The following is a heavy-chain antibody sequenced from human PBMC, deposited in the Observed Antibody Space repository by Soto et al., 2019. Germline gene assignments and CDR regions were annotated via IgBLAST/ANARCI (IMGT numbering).Heavy chain of an antibody. CDR2: IYPTGRT. CDR3: ARGPRFNGDYSDS. D-gene: IGHD4-17*01. Sequence: QLQLQESGSGLVKPSQTLSLTCAVSGDSIFGSSFSWSWIRQPPGKGLEWIGNIYPTGRTSYNPSLRSRVVISIDGSKDQFSLKVNSVTAADTAVYFCARGPRFNGDYSDSWGQGTLVTVSS. J-gene: IGHJ4*02. V-gene: IGHV4-30-2*01. CDR1: GDSIFGSSFS.